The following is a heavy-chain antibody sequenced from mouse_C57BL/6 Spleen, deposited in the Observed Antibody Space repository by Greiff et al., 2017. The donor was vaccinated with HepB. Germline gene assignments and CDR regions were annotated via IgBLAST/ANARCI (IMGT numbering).Heavy chain of an antibody. D-gene: IGHD1-1*01. CDR1: GYTFTSYW. CDR3: ARGYYGGSPYYFDY. Sequence: QVQLQQPGAELVKPGASVKLSCKASGYTFTSYWMHWVKQRPGQGLEWIGMIHPNSGSTNYNEKFKSKATLTVYKSSSTAYMQLSSLTSEDSAVYYCARGYYGGSPYYFDYWGQGTTLTVSS. CDR2: IHPNSGST. V-gene: IGHV1-64*01. J-gene: IGHJ2*01.